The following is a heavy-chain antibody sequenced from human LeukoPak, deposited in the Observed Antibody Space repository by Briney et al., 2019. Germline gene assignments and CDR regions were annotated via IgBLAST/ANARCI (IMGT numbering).Heavy chain of an antibody. CDR2: IAYDGSRA. CDR3: TRYNNDHFDY. V-gene: IGHV3-33*01. D-gene: IGHD1-14*01. Sequence: GGSLRLSCAGSGFTFGGYGMHWFRQTPGKGLEWVAVIAYDGSRAFYADSVKGQFTVSRDNSKNTMSVQMDDLRAEDTAVCYCTRYNNDHFDYRGQGTLVTVSS. CDR1: GFTFGGYG. J-gene: IGHJ4*02.